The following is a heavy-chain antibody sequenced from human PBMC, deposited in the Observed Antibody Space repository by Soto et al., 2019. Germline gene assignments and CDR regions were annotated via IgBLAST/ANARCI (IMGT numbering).Heavy chain of an antibody. CDR1: GFIFNSYA. D-gene: IGHD1-26*01. CDR3: AKVIVGPMTFDC. CDR2: ISSSGGST. J-gene: IGHJ4*02. Sequence: SLRLSCAASGFIFNSYAMNWVRQAPGKGLEWVSAISSSGGSTFYADSVKGRFTISRDNSKNTLYFQMNSLRAEDTAIYYCAKVIVGPMTFDCWGQGTLVIVYS. V-gene: IGHV3-23*01.